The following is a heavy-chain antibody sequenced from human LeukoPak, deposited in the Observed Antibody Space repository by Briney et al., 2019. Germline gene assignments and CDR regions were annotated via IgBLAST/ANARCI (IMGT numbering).Heavy chain of an antibody. CDR2: IYYSGST. Sequence: SETLSLTCTVSDGSMSPYYWSWIRQPPGKGLEWIGYIYYSGSTNYNPSLKSRVTISVDTSKNQFSLKLSSVTAADTAVYYCARGSRWRELNYYYGMDVWGQGTTVTVSS. V-gene: IGHV4-59*01. J-gene: IGHJ6*02. CDR3: ARGSRWRELNYYYGMDV. D-gene: IGHD1-26*01. CDR1: DGSMSPYY.